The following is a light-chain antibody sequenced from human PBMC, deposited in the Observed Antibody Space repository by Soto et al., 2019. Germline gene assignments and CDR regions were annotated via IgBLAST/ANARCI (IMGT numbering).Light chain of an antibody. CDR1: SSDVGGYNF. CDR3: SSYRSSSTWV. J-gene: IGLJ3*02. Sequence: QPALTQPASVSGSPGQSITISCTGTSSDVGGYNFVSWYQQHPGKAPKLMIYDVSNRPSGVSNRFSGSKSGNTASLTISGLQAEDEADYYCSSYRSSSTWVFGGGTKVTVL. CDR2: DVS. V-gene: IGLV2-14*01.